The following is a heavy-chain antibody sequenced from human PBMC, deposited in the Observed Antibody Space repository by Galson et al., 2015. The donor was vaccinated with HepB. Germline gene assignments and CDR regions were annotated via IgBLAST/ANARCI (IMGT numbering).Heavy chain of an antibody. CDR2: ISYDGSNK. V-gene: IGHV3-30-3*01. Sequence: SLRLSCAASGFTFSSYAMHWVRQAPGKGLEWVAVISYDGSNKYYADSVKGRFTISRDNSKNTLYLQMNSLRAEDTAVYYCARTSGWHEYDYWGQGTLVTVSS. J-gene: IGHJ4*02. CDR3: ARTSGWHEYDY. D-gene: IGHD6-19*01. CDR1: GFTFSSYA.